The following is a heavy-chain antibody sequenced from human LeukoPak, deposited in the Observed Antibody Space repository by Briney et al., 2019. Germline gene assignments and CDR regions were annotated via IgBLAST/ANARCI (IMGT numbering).Heavy chain of an antibody. D-gene: IGHD3-22*01. CDR1: GGSISSITYY. J-gene: IGHJ3*02. CDR3: ARELVVVRDDAFDI. Sequence: PSETLSLTCTVSGGSISSITYYWGWIRQPPGKGLEWIGSIYHSGSTYYNPSLKSRVTISVDTSKNQFSLKLNSVTAADTAVYYCARELVVVRDDAFDIWGQGTMVTVSS. CDR2: IYHSGST. V-gene: IGHV4-39*07.